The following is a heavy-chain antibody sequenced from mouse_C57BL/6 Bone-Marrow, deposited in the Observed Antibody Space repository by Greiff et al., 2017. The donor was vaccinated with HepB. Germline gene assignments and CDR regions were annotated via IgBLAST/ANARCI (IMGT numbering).Heavy chain of an antibody. CDR1: GYTFTSYW. D-gene: IGHD3-1*01. CDR3: ARSGYFDY. CDR2: INPSSGYT. Sequence: VQVVESGAELAKPGASVKLSCKASGYTFTSYWMHWVKQRPGQGLEWIGYINPSSGYTKYNQKFKDKATLTADKSSITAYMQLSSLTYEDSAVYYCARSGYFDYWGQGTTLTVSS. J-gene: IGHJ2*01. V-gene: IGHV1-7*01.